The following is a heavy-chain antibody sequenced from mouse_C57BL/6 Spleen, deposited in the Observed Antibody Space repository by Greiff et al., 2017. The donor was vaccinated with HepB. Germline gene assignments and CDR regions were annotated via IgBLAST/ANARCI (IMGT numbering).Heavy chain of an antibody. V-gene: IGHV5-4*03. CDR1: GFTFSSYA. J-gene: IGHJ2*01. D-gene: IGHD2-3*01. Sequence: EVKLLESGGGLVKPGGSLKLSCAASGFTFSSYAMSWVRQTPEKRLEWVATISDGGSYTYYPDNVKGRFTISRDNAKNNLYLQMSHLKSEDTAMYYCARGGLLPDYWGQGTTLTVSS. CDR3: ARGGLLPDY. CDR2: ISDGGSYT.